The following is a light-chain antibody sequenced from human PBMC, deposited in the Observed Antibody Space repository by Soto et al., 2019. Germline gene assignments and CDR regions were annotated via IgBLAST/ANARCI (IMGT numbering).Light chain of an antibody. J-gene: IGLJ3*02. Sequence: QSALTQPASVSGSPGQSITISCTGTSSDVGGYNYVSWYQQHPGKAPKLMIYEVSNRPSGISNRFSGSKSGNTASLTISGLQAEDEADYYCSSYTSSNFWVFGEGTKGTVL. V-gene: IGLV2-14*01. CDR1: SSDVGGYNY. CDR2: EVS. CDR3: SSYTSSNFWV.